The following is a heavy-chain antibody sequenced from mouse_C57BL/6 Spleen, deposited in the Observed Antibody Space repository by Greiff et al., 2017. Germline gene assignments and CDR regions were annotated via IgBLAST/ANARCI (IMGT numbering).Heavy chain of an antibody. J-gene: IGHJ2*01. D-gene: IGHD2-4*01. CDR1: GYTFTSYW. V-gene: IGHV1-61*01. Sequence: VQLQQSGAELVRPGSSVKLSCKASGYTFTSYWMDWVKQRPGQGLEWIGNIYPSDSETHYNQKFKDKATLTVDKSSSTAYMQLSSLTSEDSAVYYCARGDYDGYFDYWGQGTTLTVSS. CDR2: IYPSDSET. CDR3: ARGDYDGYFDY.